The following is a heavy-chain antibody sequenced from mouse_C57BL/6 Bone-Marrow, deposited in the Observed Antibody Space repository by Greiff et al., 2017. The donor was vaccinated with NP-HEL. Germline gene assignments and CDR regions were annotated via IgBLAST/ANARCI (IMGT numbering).Heavy chain of an antibody. Sequence: EVKLAESGGDLVKPGGSLKLSCAASGFTFSSYGMSWVRQTPDKRLEWVATISSGGSYTYYPDSVKGRFTISRDNAKNTLYLQMSSLKSEDTAMYYCARLGLAGFAYWGQGTLVTVSA. CDR3: ARLGLAGFAY. V-gene: IGHV5-6*01. CDR2: ISSGGSYT. D-gene: IGHD6-1*01. CDR1: GFTFSSYG. J-gene: IGHJ3*01.